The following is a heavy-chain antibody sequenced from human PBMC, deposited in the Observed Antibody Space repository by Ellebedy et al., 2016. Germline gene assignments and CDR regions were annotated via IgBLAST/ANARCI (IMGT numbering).Heavy chain of an antibody. CDR1: GFTFSDYY. CDR3: AKGYPDY. V-gene: IGHV3-11*05. D-gene: IGHD2-15*01. CDR2: ISSSSSYT. Sequence: GESLKISXAASGFTFSDYYMSWIRQAPGKGLEWVSYISSSSSYTNYADSVKGRFTISRDNAKNSLYLQMNSLRAEDTALYYCAKGYPDYWGQGTLVTVSS. J-gene: IGHJ4*02.